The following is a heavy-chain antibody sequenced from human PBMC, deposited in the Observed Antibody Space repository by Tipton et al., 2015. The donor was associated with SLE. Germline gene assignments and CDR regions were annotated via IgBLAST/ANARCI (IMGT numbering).Heavy chain of an antibody. CDR3: AREFLNPVTTVHYYFDL. V-gene: IGHV4-4*07. CDR2: FYSDGRA. CDR1: GGSIGNNY. J-gene: IGHJ2*01. Sequence: LRLSCTVSGGSIGNNYWNWIRQSAGKGLEWIVRFYSDGRAALESRLNPSFESRVTMSVDTSKNHSSLKLVSVTAADTAVYYCAREFLNPVTTVHYYFDLWGRGTLVTVSS. D-gene: IGHD4-11*01.